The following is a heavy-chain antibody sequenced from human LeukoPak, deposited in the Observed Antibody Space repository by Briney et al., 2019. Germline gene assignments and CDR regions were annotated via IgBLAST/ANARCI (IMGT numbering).Heavy chain of an antibody. V-gene: IGHV3-23*01. CDR1: GFTFSSYA. CDR3: AKGDYDSSGYYYGLFDY. J-gene: IGHJ4*02. Sequence: PGGSLRLSCAASGFTFSSYAMSWVRQAPGKGLEWVSAISGSGGSTYYADSVKGRFTISRDNSKNTLYLQMNSLRAEDTAVYYCAKGDYDSSGYYYGLFDYWGQGTLVTVSS. D-gene: IGHD3-22*01. CDR2: ISGSGGST.